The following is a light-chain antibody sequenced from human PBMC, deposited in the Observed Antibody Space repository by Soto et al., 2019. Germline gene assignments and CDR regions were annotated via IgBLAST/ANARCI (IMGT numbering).Light chain of an antibody. Sequence: EIVLTQSPGTLSLSPGERATLSCRSSQSVSSSYLAWYQQKPGQAPRLIIYGAYSRATGIPDRFSGSGSGTDFTLTIRRLEPEDLAVYYGQQYGSSPPITVGQGTRLEIK. CDR2: GAY. CDR1: QSVSSSY. CDR3: QQYGSSPPIT. V-gene: IGKV3-20*01. J-gene: IGKJ5*01.